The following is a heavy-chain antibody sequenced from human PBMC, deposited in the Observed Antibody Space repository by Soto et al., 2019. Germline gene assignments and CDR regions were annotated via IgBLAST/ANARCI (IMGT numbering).Heavy chain of an antibody. D-gene: IGHD3-10*01. CDR2: INPNSGGT. Sequence: ASVKVSCKASGYTFTGYYMHWVRQAPGQGLEWMGWINPNSGGTNYAQKFQGWVTMTRDTSASTAYMELSSLRSEDTAVYYCARGGPPIDYWGQGTLVTVSS. V-gene: IGHV1-2*04. J-gene: IGHJ4*02. CDR3: ARGGPPIDY. CDR1: GYTFTGYY.